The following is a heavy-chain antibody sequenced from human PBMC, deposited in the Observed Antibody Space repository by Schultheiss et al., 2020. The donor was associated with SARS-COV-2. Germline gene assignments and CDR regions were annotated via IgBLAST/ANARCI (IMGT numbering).Heavy chain of an antibody. CDR2: IYISGST. V-gene: IGHV4-59*10. J-gene: IGHJ6*02. Sequence: SETLSLTCAVYGGSFSGYYWSWIRQPAGKGLEWIGQIYISGSTNYNPSLKSRVTMSVDTSKKQFSLKLSSVTAADTAVYYCARASGSYYYYGMDVWGQGTTVTVSS. D-gene: IGHD1-26*01. CDR1: GGSFSGYY. CDR3: ARASGSYYYYGMDV.